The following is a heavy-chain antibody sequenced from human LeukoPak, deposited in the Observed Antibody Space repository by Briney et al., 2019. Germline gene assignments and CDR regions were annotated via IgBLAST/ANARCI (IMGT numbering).Heavy chain of an antibody. D-gene: IGHD2-2*01. J-gene: IGHJ4*02. CDR3: ARVNWEDTSCPGFDY. Sequence: PGGSLRLSCVVSGFSFSNYWMSWVRQAPGKGLEWVANINRDGSEKSYVDSVKGRFTISRDNAESSLYLQVNSLRAEETAVYYCARVNWEDTSCPGFDYWGQGTLVTVSS. V-gene: IGHV3-7*01. CDR2: INRDGSEK. CDR1: GFSFSNYW.